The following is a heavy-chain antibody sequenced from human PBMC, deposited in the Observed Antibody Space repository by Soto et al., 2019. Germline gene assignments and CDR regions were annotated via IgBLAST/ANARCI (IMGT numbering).Heavy chain of an antibody. CDR3: AKDRVGGTFYTPLAF. CDR2: ITYGGSFQ. V-gene: IGHV3-30*18. D-gene: IGHD1-7*01. CDR1: GFNFDNYG. Sequence: PGGSLRLSCQASGFNFDNYGMHWVRQAPGKGLEWVAVITYGGSFQYYADSVKGRFTISRDNSKNTLSLHLNTLKPEDTAVYHCAKDRVGGTFYTPLAFWGQGTLVTVSS. J-gene: IGHJ4*02.